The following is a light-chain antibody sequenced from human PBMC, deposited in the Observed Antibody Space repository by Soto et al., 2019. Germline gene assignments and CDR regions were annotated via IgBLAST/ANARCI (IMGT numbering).Light chain of an antibody. J-gene: IGLJ1*01. CDR3: ASYAGSNNSV. V-gene: IGLV2-8*01. Sequence: QSALPQPPSASGSPGQSVTISCTGTSSDVGGYNHVSWYQQNPGKAPKLMIYDVSKRPSGVPDRFSGSKSGNTASLTISGLQAEDEADYYCASYAGSNNSVFGTGTKVTVL. CDR1: SSDVGGYNH. CDR2: DVS.